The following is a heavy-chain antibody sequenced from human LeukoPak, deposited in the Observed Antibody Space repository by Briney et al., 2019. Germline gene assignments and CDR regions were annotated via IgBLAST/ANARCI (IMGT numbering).Heavy chain of an antibody. CDR2: IYTSGST. CDR3: ARDARVAGNYYFDS. Sequence: SETLSLTCTVSGGSISSYYWSWIRQPAGKGLEWIGRIYTSGSTNYNPSLKSRVAMSVDTSKNQFSLKLSSVTAADTAVYYCARDARVAGNYYFDSWGQGTQVTVFS. J-gene: IGHJ4*02. V-gene: IGHV4-4*07. CDR1: GGSISSYY. D-gene: IGHD6-19*01.